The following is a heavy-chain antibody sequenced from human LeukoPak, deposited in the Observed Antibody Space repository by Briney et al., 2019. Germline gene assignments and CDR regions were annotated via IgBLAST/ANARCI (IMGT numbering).Heavy chain of an antibody. D-gene: IGHD5-18*01. V-gene: IGHV3-74*01. J-gene: IGHJ4*02. CDR2: INSDGSST. Sequence: GGSLRFSCAASGFTFSSYWMPWVRQAPGKGLVWVSRINSDGSSTSYADSVKGRFTISRDNAKNTLYLQMNSLRTEDTAVYYCARAPGYSHGRWGQGTLVTVSS. CDR3: ARAPGYSHGR. CDR1: GFTFSSYW.